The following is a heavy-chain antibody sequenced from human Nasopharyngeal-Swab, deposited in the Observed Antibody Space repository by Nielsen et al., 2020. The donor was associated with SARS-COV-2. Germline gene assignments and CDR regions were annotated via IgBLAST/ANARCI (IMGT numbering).Heavy chain of an antibody. CDR1: GYTFIRYY. D-gene: IGHD2-15*01. Sequence: VNVTCKASGYTFIRYYIHWVRQAPGQGREGMGIINPGGGSARYSQNFQGRVTMTRDTSTSTVYMELSSLRSEDTAVYYCARGGDPREVVAATDCFDPWGQGTLVTVSS. CDR3: ARGGDPREVVAATDCFDP. CDR2: INPGGGSA. V-gene: IGHV1-46*01. J-gene: IGHJ5*02.